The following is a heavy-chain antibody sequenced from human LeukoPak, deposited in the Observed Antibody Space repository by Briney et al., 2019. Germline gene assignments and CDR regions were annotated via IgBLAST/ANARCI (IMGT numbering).Heavy chain of an antibody. CDR3: ARRGSGSYCTDAFDI. D-gene: IGHD3-10*01. Sequence: SETLAPTCTVSGDSISSYDWSWIRKPPGKGLEWIGSIYYSGGANYNRSLKSRVTISVDTSKNQFSLKLNSVTAADTAVYYCARRGSGSYCTDAFDIWGERWILTVSS. J-gene: IGHJ3*02. V-gene: IGHV4-59*01. CDR2: IYYSGGA. CDR1: GDSISSYD.